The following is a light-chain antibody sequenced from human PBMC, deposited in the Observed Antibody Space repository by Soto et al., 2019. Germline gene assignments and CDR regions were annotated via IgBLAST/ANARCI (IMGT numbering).Light chain of an antibody. Sequence: LTQPASVSGSPGQSITISCTGTSSDVGGYNYVSWYQQHPGKAPKLMIYDVSNRPSGVSNRFSGSKSGNTASLTISGLQAEDEADYYCSSYTSSSTLYVFVTGTKVTV. V-gene: IGLV2-14*01. J-gene: IGLJ1*01. CDR3: SSYTSSSTLYV. CDR1: SSDVGGYNY. CDR2: DVS.